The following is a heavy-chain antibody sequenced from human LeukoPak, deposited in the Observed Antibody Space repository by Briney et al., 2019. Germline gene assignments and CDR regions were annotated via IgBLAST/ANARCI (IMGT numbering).Heavy chain of an antibody. Sequence: SGGSLRLSCAASGFTFSSYGMHWVRQAPGKGLEWVAVIWYDGSNKYYADSVKGRFTISRDNSKNTLYLQMNSLGAEDTAVYYCARDEDRKSFDYWGQGTLVTVSS. V-gene: IGHV3-33*01. D-gene: IGHD2-15*01. CDR1: GFTFSSYG. CDR3: ARDEDRKSFDY. CDR2: IWYDGSNK. J-gene: IGHJ4*02.